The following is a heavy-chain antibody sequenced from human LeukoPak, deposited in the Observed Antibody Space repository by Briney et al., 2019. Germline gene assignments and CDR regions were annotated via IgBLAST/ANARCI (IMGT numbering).Heavy chain of an antibody. CDR3: AKTGGRIVVVITTSNTHDAFDI. CDR2: ISGSGGST. D-gene: IGHD3-22*01. V-gene: IGHV3-23*01. J-gene: IGHJ3*02. CDR1: GFTFSSYA. Sequence: PGASLRLSCAASGFTFSSYAMSWVRQAPGKGLEWVSAISGSGGSTYYADSVKGRFTISRDNSKNTLYLQMNSLRAEDTAVYYCAKTGGRIVVVITTSNTHDAFDIWGQGTMVTVSS.